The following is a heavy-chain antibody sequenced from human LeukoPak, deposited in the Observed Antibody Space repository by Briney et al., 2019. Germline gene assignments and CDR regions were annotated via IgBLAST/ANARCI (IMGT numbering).Heavy chain of an antibody. Sequence: GASVKVSCKASGYTFTSYYMHWVRQAPGQGLEWMGWIKPNSGGTNYAQKFQGRVIMTTDTSTSTAYMELNRLRSDDTAVYFCARLGGNINSPYGNWFDPWGQGTLVTVSS. V-gene: IGHV1-2*02. J-gene: IGHJ5*02. D-gene: IGHD2/OR15-2a*01. CDR3: ARLGGNINSPYGNWFDP. CDR1: GYTFTSYY. CDR2: IKPNSGGT.